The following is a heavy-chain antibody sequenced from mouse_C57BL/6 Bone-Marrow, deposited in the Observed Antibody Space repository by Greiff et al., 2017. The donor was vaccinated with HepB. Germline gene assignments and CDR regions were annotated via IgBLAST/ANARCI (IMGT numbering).Heavy chain of an antibody. D-gene: IGHD2-4*01. J-gene: IGHJ2*01. Sequence: QVHVKQSGAELVRPGSSVKLSCKASGYTFTSYWMHWVKQRPIQGLEWIGNIDPSDSETHYNQKFKDKATLTVDKSSSTAYMQLSSLTSEDSAVYYCARHYDYDPYYFDYWGQGTTLTVSS. CDR3: ARHYDYDPYYFDY. CDR2: IDPSDSET. CDR1: GYTFTSYW. V-gene: IGHV1-52*01.